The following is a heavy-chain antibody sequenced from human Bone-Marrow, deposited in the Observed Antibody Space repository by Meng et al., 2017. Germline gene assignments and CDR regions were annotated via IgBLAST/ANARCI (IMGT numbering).Heavy chain of an antibody. CDR3: ARDRVPWVTTGGYFDY. CDR2: IKQDGSEK. Sequence: LSLTCAASGFSFSSYWMSWVRQAPGKGLEWVANIKQDGSEKYYVDSVKGRFTISRDNAKNSLYLQMNSLRAEDTAVYYCARDRVPWVTTGGYFDYWGQGTLVTVSS. V-gene: IGHV3-7*01. J-gene: IGHJ4*02. CDR1: GFSFSSYW. D-gene: IGHD4-17*01.